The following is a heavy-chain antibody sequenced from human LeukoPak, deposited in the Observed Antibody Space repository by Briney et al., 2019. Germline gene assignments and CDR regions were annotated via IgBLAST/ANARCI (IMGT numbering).Heavy chain of an antibody. D-gene: IGHD6-19*01. CDR1: GFTFSTYS. V-gene: IGHV3-21*01. J-gene: IGHJ4*02. CDR2: ISSGSSYI. CDR3: ATDRQWLLGY. Sequence: GGSLRLSCAASGFTFSTYSMNWVRQAPGKGLEWVSSISSGSSYIYYADSVKGRFTISRDSAKNSLYLQMNSLRAEDTAVYYCATDRQWLLGYWGQGTLVTVSS.